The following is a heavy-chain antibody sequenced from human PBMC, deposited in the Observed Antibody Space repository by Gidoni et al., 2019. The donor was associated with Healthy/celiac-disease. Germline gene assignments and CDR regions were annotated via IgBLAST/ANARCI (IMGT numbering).Heavy chain of an antibody. CDR2: IKQDGSEK. CDR1: GFTFSRSW. Sequence: VQLVESVGGLFQPGGSLRLSCAASGFTFSRSWVSWVRQAPGKGLEWVANIKQDGSEKYYVDSVKGRFTISRDNAKNSLYLQMNSLRAEDTAVYYCARDHPTKTYDFWSGLYYYYGMDVWGQGTTVTVSS. V-gene: IGHV3-7*01. D-gene: IGHD3-3*01. CDR3: ARDHPTKTYDFWSGLYYYYGMDV. J-gene: IGHJ6*02.